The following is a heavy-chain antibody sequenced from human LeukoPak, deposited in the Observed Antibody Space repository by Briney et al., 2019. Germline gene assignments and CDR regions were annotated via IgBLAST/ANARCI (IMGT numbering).Heavy chain of an antibody. D-gene: IGHD1-26*01. V-gene: IGHV3-30*02. J-gene: IGHJ4*02. CDR3: AKDLVGANSPLYFDY. CDR2: IRYDGSNK. CDR1: GFTFSSCG. Sequence: GGSLRLSCAASGFTFSSCGMHWVRQAPGKRLEWVAFIRYDGSNKYYADSVKGRFTISRDNSKNTLYLQMNSLRAEDTAVYYCAKDLVGANSPLYFDYWGQGTLVTVSS.